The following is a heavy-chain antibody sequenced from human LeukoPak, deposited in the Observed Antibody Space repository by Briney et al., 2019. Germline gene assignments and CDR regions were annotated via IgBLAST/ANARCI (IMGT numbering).Heavy chain of an antibody. CDR1: GFTFSSYS. Sequence: PGGSLRLSCAASGFTFSSYSMNWVRQAPGKGLEWVSAISGGGGSTYYADSVKGRFTISRDNSKNTLYLQMNSLRAEDTAVYYRAKGSSGYYYAYWGQGTLVTVSS. V-gene: IGHV3-23*01. CDR2: ISGGGGST. D-gene: IGHD3-22*01. J-gene: IGHJ4*02. CDR3: AKGSSGYYYAY.